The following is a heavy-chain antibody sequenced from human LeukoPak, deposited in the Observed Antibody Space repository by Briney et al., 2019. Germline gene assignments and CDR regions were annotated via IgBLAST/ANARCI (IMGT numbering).Heavy chain of an antibody. CDR1: GFTFSSNP. V-gene: IGHV3-30*03. J-gene: IGHJ4*02. CDR3: AREWGLRLFAY. CDR2: VSYDGNNK. Sequence: QPGRSLRLSCAASGFTFSSNPMHWVRQAPGKGLEWVAVVSYDGNNKDYADSVKGRFTIARDNTKNTLVLHMNSMRPEDTAIYYCAREWGLRLFAYWGQGTLATVPS. D-gene: IGHD1-26*01.